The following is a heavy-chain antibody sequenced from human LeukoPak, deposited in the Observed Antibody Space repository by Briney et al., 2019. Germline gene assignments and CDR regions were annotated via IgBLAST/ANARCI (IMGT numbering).Heavy chain of an antibody. CDR2: ISISSSYI. J-gene: IGHJ6*02. V-gene: IGHV3-21*01. CDR1: GFTFSSYS. D-gene: IGHD2-2*01. Sequence: GGSLRLSCAASGFTFSSYSMNWDRQAPRKGLDWVSSISISSSYIYYADSVKGRFPISRDNAKNSLYLQMNSLRAEDTAVYYCARDRPGYCSSTSCQTPTADYYYGMDVWGQGTTVTVSS. CDR3: ARDRPGYCSSTSCQTPTADYYYGMDV.